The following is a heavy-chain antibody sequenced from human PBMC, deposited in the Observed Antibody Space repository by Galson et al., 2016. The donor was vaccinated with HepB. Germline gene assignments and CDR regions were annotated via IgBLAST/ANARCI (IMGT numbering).Heavy chain of an antibody. D-gene: IGHD5-18*01. CDR3: VRQPTYGYPFDY. Sequence: SLRLSCAAPGFIFSKYTMHWVRQAPGKGLQYVAGISYNGGTTHYADSVKGRFTISRDNSKNTPYLQMSSLRVEDTSVYFCVRQPTYGYPFDYWGQGTLVTVSS. CDR2: ISYNGGTT. CDR1: GFIFSKYT. J-gene: IGHJ4*02. V-gene: IGHV3-64D*08.